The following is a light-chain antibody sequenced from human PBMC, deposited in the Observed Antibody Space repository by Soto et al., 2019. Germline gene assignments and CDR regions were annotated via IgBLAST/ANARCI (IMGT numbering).Light chain of an antibody. CDR1: QSVSSSY. J-gene: IGKJ1*01. Sequence: EIVLTQSPGTLPLSPGERATLSCRASQSVSSSYLAWYQQKPGQAPRLLIYGASSRATGIPDRFSGSGSGTDFTLTISRLEPEDLAVYYCQQYGTSPRTFGQGTKVEIK. V-gene: IGKV3-20*01. CDR2: GAS. CDR3: QQYGTSPRT.